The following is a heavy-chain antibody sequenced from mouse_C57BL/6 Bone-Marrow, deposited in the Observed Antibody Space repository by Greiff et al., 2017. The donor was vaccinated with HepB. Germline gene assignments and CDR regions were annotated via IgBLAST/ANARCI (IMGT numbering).Heavy chain of an antibody. CDR1: GFTFSSYA. V-gene: IGHV5-9-1*02. CDR3: TRDVGNYGRFAY. J-gene: IGHJ3*01. CDR2: ISSGGDYI. Sequence: EVKLEESGEGLVKPGGSLKLSCAASGFTFSSYAMSWVRQTPEKRLEWVAYISSGGDYIYYADTVKGRFTISRDNARNTLYLQMSSLKSEDTAMYYCTRDVGNYGRFAYWGQGALVTVSA. D-gene: IGHD2-1*01.